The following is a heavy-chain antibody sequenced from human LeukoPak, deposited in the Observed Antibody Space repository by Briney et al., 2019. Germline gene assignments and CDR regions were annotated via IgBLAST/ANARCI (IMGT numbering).Heavy chain of an antibody. CDR1: GFTFSSYW. CDR3: ASGCSSTSCDYSGRY. D-gene: IGHD2-2*01. V-gene: IGHV3-74*01. CDR2: INSDGSTT. J-gene: IGHJ4*02. Sequence: GGSLRLSCAASGFTFSSYWMHWVRQAPGKGLVWVSRINSDGSTTSYADSVKGRFTISRDNAKNTLYLQMNSLRAEDTAVYYCASGCSSTSCDYSGRYWGQGTLVTVSS.